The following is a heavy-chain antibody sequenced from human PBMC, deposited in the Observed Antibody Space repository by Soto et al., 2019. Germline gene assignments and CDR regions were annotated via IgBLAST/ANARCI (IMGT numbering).Heavy chain of an antibody. Sequence: QVQLQESGPGLVKPSETLSLTCTVSGGSISSYYWSWIRQPPGKGLEWIGYIYYSGSTNYNPSLKSRVTISVDTSKNQFSLKLSSVTAADTAVYYCARVQHGYDSSGYYWGTHNWFDPWGQGTLVTVSS. V-gene: IGHV4-59*01. CDR2: IYYSGST. CDR3: ARVQHGYDSSGYYWGTHNWFDP. J-gene: IGHJ5*02. CDR1: GGSISSYY. D-gene: IGHD3-22*01.